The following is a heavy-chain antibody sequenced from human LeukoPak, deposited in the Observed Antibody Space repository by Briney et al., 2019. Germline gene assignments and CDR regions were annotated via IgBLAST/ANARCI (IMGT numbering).Heavy chain of an antibody. J-gene: IGHJ4*02. V-gene: IGHV4-30-2*01. CDR3: ARVYFDWLFDY. CDR2: IYHSGST. D-gene: IGHD3-9*01. Sequence: SQTLSLTCAVSGGSISSGGYSWSWIRQPPGKGLEWIGYIYHSGSTYYNPSLKSRVTTSVDRSKNQFSLKLSSVTAADTAVYYCARVYFDWLFDYWGQGTLVTVSS. CDR1: GGSISSGGYS.